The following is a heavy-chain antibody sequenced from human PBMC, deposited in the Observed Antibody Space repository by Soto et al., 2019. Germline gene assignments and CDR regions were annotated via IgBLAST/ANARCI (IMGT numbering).Heavy chain of an antibody. D-gene: IGHD2-8*02. CDR2: IYYSGST. J-gene: IGHJ6*02. CDR1: GGSISSSSYY. CDR3: ARSPGYYYYGMDV. V-gene: IGHV4-39*01. Sequence: SETLSLTCTVSGGSISSSSYYWGWIRQPPGKGLEWIGSIYYSGSTYYNPSLKSRVTISVDTSKNQFSLKLSSVTAADTAVYYCARSPGYYYYGMDVWGQGTTVTVSS.